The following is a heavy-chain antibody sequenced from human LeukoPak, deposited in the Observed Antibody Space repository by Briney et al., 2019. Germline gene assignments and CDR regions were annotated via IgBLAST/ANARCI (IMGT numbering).Heavy chain of an antibody. CDR1: GYTFTGYY. D-gene: IGHD2-21*02. CDR3: ARGGGYCGGDCFNDY. CDR2: INPNSGGT. Sequence: ASVKVSCKGSGYTFTGYYMHWVRQAPGQGLEWMGWINPNSGGTNYAQKCQGRVTMTRDTSISTAYMELSGLRSDDTAVYYCARGGGYCGGDCFNDYWGQGTLVTVSS. J-gene: IGHJ4*02. V-gene: IGHV1-2*02.